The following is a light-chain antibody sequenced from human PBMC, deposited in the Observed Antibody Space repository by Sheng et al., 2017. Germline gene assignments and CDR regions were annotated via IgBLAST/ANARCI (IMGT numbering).Light chain of an antibody. J-gene: IGKJ1*01. CDR1: QSVSSN. Sequence: ETVMTQSPATLSVSPGERATLSCRASQSVSSNLAWYQQKPGQAPXLLIYGASTRATGIPARFSGSGSGXEFTLTISSLQSEDFAVYYCQQYNNWPRTFGQGTKVEIK. CDR3: QQYNNWPRT. CDR2: GAS. V-gene: IGKV3-15*01.